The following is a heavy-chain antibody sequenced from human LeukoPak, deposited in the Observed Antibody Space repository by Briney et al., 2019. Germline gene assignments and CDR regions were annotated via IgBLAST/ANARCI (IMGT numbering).Heavy chain of an antibody. D-gene: IGHD6-13*01. CDR2: INPNSGGT. CDR3: AREYVDVAAAGTGTPGY. V-gene: IGHV1-2*02. J-gene: IGHJ4*02. CDR1: GYTFTGYY. Sequence: ASVKVSCKASGYTFTGYYMHWVRQAPGQGLEWMGWINPNSGGTNYAQKFQGRVTMTRDTSISTAYMELSRLRSDDTAVYYCAREYVDVAAAGTGTPGYWGQGTLVTVSS.